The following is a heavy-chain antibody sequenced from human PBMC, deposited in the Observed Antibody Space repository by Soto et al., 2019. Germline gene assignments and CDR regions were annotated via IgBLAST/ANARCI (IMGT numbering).Heavy chain of an antibody. CDR1: GFSLSDYY. V-gene: IGHV3-11*01. CDR2: ISSSGTTT. Sequence: QVQLVESGGGLVKPRGSLRLSCAASGFSLSDYYVSWIRQAPGEGLEWVSYISSSGTTTHYADSVKGRFTISKDHAKKSLYLQMNSRRAEDTAVYYCAGVRGDSSGSYYFDYWGQGALVTVSS. J-gene: IGHJ4*02. CDR3: AGVRGDSSGSYYFDY. D-gene: IGHD3-22*01.